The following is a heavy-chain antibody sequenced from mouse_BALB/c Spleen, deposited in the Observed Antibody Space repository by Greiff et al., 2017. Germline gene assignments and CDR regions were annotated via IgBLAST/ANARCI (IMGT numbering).Heavy chain of an antibody. J-gene: IGHJ3*01. CDR2: ISYSGST. D-gene: IGHD2-12*01. CDR3: ARADNTYAWFDY. Sequence: EVKLMESGPSLVKPSQTLSLTCSVTGDSITSGYWNWIRKFPGNKLEYMGYISYSGSTYYNPSLKSRISIIRDTSKNQYYLQLNSVTTEDTATYYCARADNTYAWFDYWGQGTLVTVSA. V-gene: IGHV3-8*02. CDR1: GDSITSGY.